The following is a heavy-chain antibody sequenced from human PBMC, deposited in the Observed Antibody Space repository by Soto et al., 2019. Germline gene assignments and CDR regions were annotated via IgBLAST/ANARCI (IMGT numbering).Heavy chain of an antibody. V-gene: IGHV3-30*18. CDR2: ISYDGYLK. Sequence: PWGSLRLSCAASGFTFSTYGMQWVRQAPGNGREWVAVISYDGYLKYYVDAVKGRFTVARDNSKNTLFLEMNSLRVEDTAVYFCAKDFKVSGSHYGTLNYYYGMDVWGQGTTVTVSS. J-gene: IGHJ6*02. D-gene: IGHD3-10*01. CDR1: GFTFSTYG. CDR3: AKDFKVSGSHYGTLNYYYGMDV.